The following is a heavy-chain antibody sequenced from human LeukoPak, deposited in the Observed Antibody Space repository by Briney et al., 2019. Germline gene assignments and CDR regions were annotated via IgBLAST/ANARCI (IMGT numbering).Heavy chain of an antibody. CDR1: GFTFSSYA. D-gene: IGHD6-13*01. V-gene: IGHV3-23*01. CDR2: ISGSGGST. Sequence: GGSLRLSCAASGFTFSSYAMSWVRQAPGKGLEWVSAISGSGGSTYYADSVKGRFTISRDNSKNTLYLQMNSLRAEDTAVYYCAKDFHRAYSSSWFPIDYWGQGTLVTVSS. CDR3: AKDFHRAYSSSWFPIDY. J-gene: IGHJ4*02.